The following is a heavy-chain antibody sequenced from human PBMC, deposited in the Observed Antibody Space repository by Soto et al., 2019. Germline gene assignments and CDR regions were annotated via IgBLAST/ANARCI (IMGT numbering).Heavy chain of an antibody. J-gene: IGHJ4*02. D-gene: IGHD6-19*01. CDR2: IYVGGDT. V-gene: IGHV3-66*01. Sequence: EVPLVESGGGLAQPGGSLRLSCAASGFTVSSDHMSWVRQVPGKGLEWVSVIYVGGDTFYADSVKGRFTISRDNSKNTLYLQMNSLRAEDTAIYYCVRENSGWSRAQGYWGQGTLVTVSS. CDR3: VRENSGWSRAQGY. CDR1: GFTVSSDH.